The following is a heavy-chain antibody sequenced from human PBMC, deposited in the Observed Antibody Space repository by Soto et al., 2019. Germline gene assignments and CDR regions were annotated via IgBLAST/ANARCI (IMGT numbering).Heavy chain of an antibody. CDR1: GGSISSSSYY. Sequence: PSETLSLTCTVSGGSISSSSYYWGWIRQPPGKGLEWIGSIYYSGSTYYNPSLKSRVTISVDTSKNQFSLKLSSVTAADTAVYYCARHVSGYCSGGSCYWSNWGQGTLVTVSS. J-gene: IGHJ4*02. CDR2: IYYSGST. V-gene: IGHV4-39*01. CDR3: ARHVSGYCSGGSCYWSN. D-gene: IGHD2-15*01.